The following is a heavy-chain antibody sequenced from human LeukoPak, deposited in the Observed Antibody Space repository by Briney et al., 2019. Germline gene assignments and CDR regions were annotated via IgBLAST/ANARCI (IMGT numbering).Heavy chain of an antibody. D-gene: IGHD6-13*01. CDR1: GGTFSSYA. J-gene: IGHJ4*02. CDR2: IIPIFGTA. V-gene: IGHV1-69*13. CDR3: ARDGAPYSSSPNPPGY. Sequence: ASVKVSCKASGGTFSSYAISWVRQAPGQGLEWMGGIIPIFGTANYAQKFQGRVTITADESTSTAYMELSSLRSEDTAVYYCARDGAPYSSSPNPPGYWGQGTLVTVSS.